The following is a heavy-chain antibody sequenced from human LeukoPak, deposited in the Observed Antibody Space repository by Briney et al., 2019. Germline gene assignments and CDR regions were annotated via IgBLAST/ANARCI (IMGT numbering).Heavy chain of an antibody. CDR2: INTAGDT. J-gene: IGHJ4*02. V-gene: IGHV3-13*01. CDR3: AGGVTPDY. Sequence: GGSLRPSCADSGFTFSIHNMHWFRQAPVKGLTSASTINTAGDTDYPDSVKGRFTISRENGKNYLYLQMNNLTTGDTAVYYCAGGVTPDYWGQGTLVTVSS. D-gene: IGHD2-21*02. CDR1: GFTFSIHN.